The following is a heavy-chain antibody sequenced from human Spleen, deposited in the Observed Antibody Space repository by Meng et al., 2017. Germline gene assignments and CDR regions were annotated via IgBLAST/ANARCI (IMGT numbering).Heavy chain of an antibody. J-gene: IGHJ4*02. Sequence: GGSLRLSCAASGFTFSDYYMNWVRQAPGKGLEWVSSISSSSTIYYADSVKGRFTISRDNAKNSLYLQMNSLRAEDTAVYYCARDPPHMYYDFWSGYLNFDYWGQGTLVTVSS. D-gene: IGHD3-3*01. V-gene: IGHV3-69-1*01. CDR2: ISSSSTI. CDR1: GFTFSDYY. CDR3: ARDPPHMYYDFWSGYLNFDY.